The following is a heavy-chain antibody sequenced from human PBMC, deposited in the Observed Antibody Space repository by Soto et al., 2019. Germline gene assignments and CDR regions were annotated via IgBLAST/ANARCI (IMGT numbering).Heavy chain of an antibody. CDR3: ARALAKGVGSAGFDY. D-gene: IGHD1-26*01. Sequence: QVQLVQSGAEVKKPGASVNVSCKASGYTFTVYYMHWVRQAPGQGLERMGWINPKSGGTMYPQKLQGRVSMTWDTSISTAYMALTRLRSDDTAVYYCARALAKGVGSAGFDYWGQGTLVTVSS. CDR1: GYTFTVYY. CDR2: INPKSGGT. J-gene: IGHJ4*02. V-gene: IGHV1-2*02.